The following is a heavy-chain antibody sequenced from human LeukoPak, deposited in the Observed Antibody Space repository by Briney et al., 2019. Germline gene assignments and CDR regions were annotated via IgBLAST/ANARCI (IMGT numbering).Heavy chain of an antibody. CDR2: IKEDGRAK. D-gene: IGHD6-13*01. Sequence: PGVSLRLSCAASGFTFDNYLMSWVRQTPGKGLEWVANIKEDGRAKYYVDSVRGRFIISRDNAKNALYLQMDSLRAEDTAVYYCARDRESNWFPYLDSWGRGTLVTVSS. J-gene: IGHJ4*02. CDR3: ARDRESNWFPYLDS. V-gene: IGHV3-7*04. CDR1: GFTFDNYL.